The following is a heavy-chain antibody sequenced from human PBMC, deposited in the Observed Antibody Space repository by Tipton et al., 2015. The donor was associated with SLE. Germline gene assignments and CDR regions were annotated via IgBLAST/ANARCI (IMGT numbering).Heavy chain of an antibody. CDR2: MNSGGTT. J-gene: IGHJ5*02. Sequence: YWSWIRLPPGKGLEWVALMNSGGTTYYADSVKGRFTISRDASKNTLYLQMNSLRPEDTAIYFCAREMFDFWFAPWGRGARVAVSS. CDR1: Y. CDR3: AREMFDFWFAP. D-gene: IGHD3-10*02. V-gene: IGHV3-53*05.